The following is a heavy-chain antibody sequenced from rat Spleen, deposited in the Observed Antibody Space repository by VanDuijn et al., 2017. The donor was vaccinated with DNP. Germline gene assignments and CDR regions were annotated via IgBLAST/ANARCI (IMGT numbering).Heavy chain of an antibody. CDR2: INKDSSTI. Sequence: EVKFVESGGGLVQPGRSLKLSCAASGFNFNDCWMGWVRQAPGKGLEWIGEINKDSSTINSSPSLRERFTISRDNAQTSLDLEMSKVGSYQTAIFQCARKSTKGWFYDFWGPGTLGTVSS. CDR1: GFNFNDCW. V-gene: IGHV4-2*01. J-gene: IGHJ1*01. CDR3: ARKSTKGWFYDF. D-gene: IGHD1-10*01.